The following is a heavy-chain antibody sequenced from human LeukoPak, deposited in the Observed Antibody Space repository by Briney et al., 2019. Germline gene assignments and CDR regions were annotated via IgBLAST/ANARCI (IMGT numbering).Heavy chain of an antibody. CDR1: GGSFSGYY. V-gene: IGHV4-34*01. Sequence: PSETLSLTCAVYGGSFSGYYWSWIRQPPGKGLEWIGEINHSGSTNYNPSLKSRVTISVDTSKNQFSLKLSSVTAADTAVYYCARSGSYYMISAFDIWGQGTMVTVSS. CDR3: ARSGSYYMISAFDI. D-gene: IGHD1-26*01. CDR2: INHSGST. J-gene: IGHJ3*02.